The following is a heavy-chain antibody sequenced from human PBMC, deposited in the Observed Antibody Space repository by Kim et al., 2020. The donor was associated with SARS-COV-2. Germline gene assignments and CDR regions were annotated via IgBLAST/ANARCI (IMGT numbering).Heavy chain of an antibody. J-gene: IGHJ4*02. Sequence: SVKGRFTISRDDSENSLYLQMNSLKTEDTAVYYCARPPYCSGGSCYPFDDWGQGTPVTVSS. CDR3: ARPPYCSGGSCYPFDD. V-gene: IGHV3-72*01. D-gene: IGHD2-15*01.